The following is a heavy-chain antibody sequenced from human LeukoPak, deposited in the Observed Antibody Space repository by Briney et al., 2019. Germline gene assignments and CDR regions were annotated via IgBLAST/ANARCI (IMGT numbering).Heavy chain of an antibody. Sequence: PGRSLRLSCTASGFTFGDYAMSWVRQAPGKGLEWVGFIRSKAYGRTTDYDAYVTGRFTISRDESKSIAYLQMNSLRTEDTAVYYCTRSPIVTIFGVHYYYGMDVWGQGTTVTVSS. D-gene: IGHD3-3*01. V-gene: IGHV3-49*04. J-gene: IGHJ6*02. CDR1: GFTFGDYA. CDR3: TRSPIVTIFGVHYYYGMDV. CDR2: IRSKAYGRTT.